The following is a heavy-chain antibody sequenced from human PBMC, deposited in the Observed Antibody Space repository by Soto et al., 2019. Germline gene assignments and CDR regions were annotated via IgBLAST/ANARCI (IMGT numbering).Heavy chain of an antibody. Sequence: GGSLRLSCAASGFTFSSYGMHWVRQAPGKGLEWVAVISYDGSNKYYADSVKGRFTISRENSKNTLYLQMNSLRAEDTAVYYCAKDKRTFGGFWTYWGQGTLVTVSS. V-gene: IGHV3-30*18. J-gene: IGHJ4*02. CDR3: AKDKRTFGGFWTY. D-gene: IGHD3-16*01. CDR1: GFTFSSYG. CDR2: ISYDGSNK.